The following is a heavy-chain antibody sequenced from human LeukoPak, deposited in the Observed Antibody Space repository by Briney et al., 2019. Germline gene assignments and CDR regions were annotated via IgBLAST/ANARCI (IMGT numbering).Heavy chain of an antibody. CDR2: ISAYNGNT. J-gene: IGHJ6*02. CDR3: ARALRPDCSGGSCYLRSFYYYYYGMDV. Sequence: ASVTVSCKASGYTFTSYGIRWVRQAPGQGLEWMGWISAYNGNTNYAQKLQGRVTMTTDTSTSTAYMELRSLRSDDTAVYYCARALRPDCSGGSCYLRSFYYYYYGMDVWGQGTTVTVSS. CDR1: GYTFTSYG. V-gene: IGHV1-18*01. D-gene: IGHD2-15*01.